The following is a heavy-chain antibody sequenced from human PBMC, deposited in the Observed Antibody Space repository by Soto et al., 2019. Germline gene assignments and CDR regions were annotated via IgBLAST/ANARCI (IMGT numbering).Heavy chain of an antibody. CDR1: GYSFTSYW. D-gene: IGHD6-6*01. J-gene: IGHJ6*02. V-gene: IGHV5-51*01. CDR2: IHPSDFDT. CDR3: ARHEDSSDYYYGMDV. Sequence: PGESLKISYKGSGYSFTSYWIGWVRQMPGKGLEWMGIIHPSDFDTRYSPSFQGQVTISADKSISTAYLQWSSLRASDTAMYYCARHEDSSDYYYGMDVWGQGTTVTVSS.